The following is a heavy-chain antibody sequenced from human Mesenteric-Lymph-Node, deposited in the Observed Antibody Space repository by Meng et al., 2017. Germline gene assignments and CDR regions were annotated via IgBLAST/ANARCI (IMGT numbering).Heavy chain of an antibody. Sequence: GESLKISCAASGFTFKNYAMAWVRQAPGKGLEWVSAIGGDGGVTWYADSVKGRFSISRDKSKNTVSLQMNSLTIDDTAVYYCAKGSTAARPYYFDYWGQGSLVTVSS. CDR3: AKGSTAARPYYFDY. CDR1: GFTFKNYA. V-gene: IGHV3-23*01. J-gene: IGHJ4*02. CDR2: IGGDGGVT. D-gene: IGHD6-25*01.